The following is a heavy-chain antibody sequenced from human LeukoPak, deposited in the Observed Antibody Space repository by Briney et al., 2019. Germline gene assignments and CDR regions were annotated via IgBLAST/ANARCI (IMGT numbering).Heavy chain of an antibody. Sequence: GGSLRLSCAASGFSFSSYGMRWVRQAPGKGLEWVAVISYDGSTKYYADSVKGRFTTSKDNSRNTLYLQMNSLRAEDTAVYYCAKDLAGHTSCFHYWGQGTLVTVSS. CDR1: GFSFSSYG. J-gene: IGHJ4*02. CDR2: ISYDGSTK. V-gene: IGHV3-30*18. CDR3: AKDLAGHTSCFHY. D-gene: IGHD2-2*01.